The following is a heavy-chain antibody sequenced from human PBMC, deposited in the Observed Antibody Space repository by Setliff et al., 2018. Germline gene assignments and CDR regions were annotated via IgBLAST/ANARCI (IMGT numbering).Heavy chain of an antibody. CDR2: IRSKANSYAT. CDR1: GFTFSGSA. D-gene: IGHD3-3*01. CDR3: ASGGPSSEFLEWLSYYYYYGMDV. V-gene: IGHV3-73*01. J-gene: IGHJ6*02. Sequence: PGGSLRLSCAASGFTFSGSAMHWVRQASGKGLEWVGRIRSKANSYATACAASVKGRFTISRDDSKNTAYLQMNSLKTEDTAVYYCASGGPSSEFLEWLSYYYYYGMDVWGQGTTVTVSS.